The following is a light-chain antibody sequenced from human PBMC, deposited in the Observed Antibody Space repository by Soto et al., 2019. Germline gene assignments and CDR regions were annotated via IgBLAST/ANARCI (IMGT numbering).Light chain of an antibody. CDR1: SSDVGGYNY. J-gene: IGLJ1*01. Sequence: QSVLTQPASVSGSPGQSITISCTGTSSDVGGYNYVSWYQQHPGKAPKFMIYDVSNRPSGVSIRFSGSESGNTASLTISGLQAEDEADYYCCSYTTSNTRQIVFGTGTKLTVL. V-gene: IGLV2-14*01. CDR3: CSYTTSNTRQIV. CDR2: DVS.